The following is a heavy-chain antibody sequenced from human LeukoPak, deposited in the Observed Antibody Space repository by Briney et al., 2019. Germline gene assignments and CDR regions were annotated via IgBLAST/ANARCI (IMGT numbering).Heavy chain of an antibody. CDR3: ARVGRLQYGDYVAFDY. CDR2: ISSTSHYV. Sequence: SGGSLRLSCTASGFMFTSFSMTWVRQAPGKGLEWVSSISSTSHYVYYADSVKGRFTVSRDNAKNSLYLQMNSLRAEDTAVYYCARVGRLQYGDYVAFDYWGQGALVTVSS. J-gene: IGHJ4*02. CDR1: GFMFTSFS. D-gene: IGHD4-17*01. V-gene: IGHV3-21*04.